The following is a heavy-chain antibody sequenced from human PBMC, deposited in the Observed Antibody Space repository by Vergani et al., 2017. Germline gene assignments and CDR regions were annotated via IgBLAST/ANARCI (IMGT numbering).Heavy chain of an antibody. D-gene: IGHD3-10*01. CDR1: GFTFDDYG. V-gene: IGHV3-20*04. J-gene: IGHJ6*02. CDR2: NNWNGGST. Sequence: EVQLVESRGGVVRPGGSLRLSCAASGFTFDDYGMSWVRQTPGKGLECVSGNNWNGGSTGYADSVKGRFTISRDNAKKSLYLQMNSLRAEDTALHYCARDGPMVRGVPPYYYYYGMDVWGQGTTVTVSS. CDR3: ARDGPMVRGVPPYYYYYGMDV.